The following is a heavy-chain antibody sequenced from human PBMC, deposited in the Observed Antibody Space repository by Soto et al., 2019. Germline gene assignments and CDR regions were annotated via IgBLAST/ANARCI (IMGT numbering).Heavy chain of an antibody. CDR1: GGSFSGYD. J-gene: IGHJ4*02. V-gene: IGHV4-34*01. CDR3: ARVIGNYCGGDCPVDY. CDR2: INHSGST. D-gene: IGHD2-21*02. Sequence: SETLSLTCAVYGGSFSGYDWSWIRQPPGKGLEWIGEINHSGSTNYNPSLKSRVTISVDTSKNQFSLKLSSVTAADTAVYYCARVIGNYCGGDCPVDYWGQGTLVTVSS.